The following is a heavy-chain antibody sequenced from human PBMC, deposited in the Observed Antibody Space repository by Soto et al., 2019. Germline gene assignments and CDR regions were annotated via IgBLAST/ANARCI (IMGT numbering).Heavy chain of an antibody. CDR1: GYTFTSYD. CDR3: AREGSGRRHAAFDI. CDR2: MNPNSGNT. J-gene: IGHJ3*02. V-gene: IGHV1-8*01. Sequence: AAVKVSCKASGYTFTSYDINWVRQATGQGLEWMGWMNPNSGNTGYAQKFQGRVTMTRNTSISTAYMELSSLRSEDTAVYYCAREGSGRRHAAFDIWGQGTMVTVSS.